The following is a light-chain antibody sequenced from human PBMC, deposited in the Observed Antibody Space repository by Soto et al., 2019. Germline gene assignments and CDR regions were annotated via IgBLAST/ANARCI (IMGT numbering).Light chain of an antibody. CDR2: DVT. CDR1: SSDVGRYDY. CDR3: SSYTSSSTSYV. J-gene: IGLJ1*01. Sequence: QSVLTQPRSVSASPGQSVTISCTGTSSDVGRYDYVSWYQQHPGKAPKLIVYDVTERPSGVSNRFSGSKSGNTASLTISGLQAEDEADYYCSSYTSSSTSYVFGTGTKVTVL. V-gene: IGLV2-14*03.